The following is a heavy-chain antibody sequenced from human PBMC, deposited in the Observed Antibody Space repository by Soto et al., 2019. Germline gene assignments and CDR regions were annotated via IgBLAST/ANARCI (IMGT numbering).Heavy chain of an antibody. CDR3: TKDRLTHCSSNGCSNWFDP. CDR2: IYDDGRTK. V-gene: IGHV3-33*06. Sequence: QPQLVESGGGVVQPGTSLRLSCVGSGFTFTNYGMHWVRQVPGRGLEWVAVIYDDGRTKYYADSVKGRCTVSRDNFKKMVFLEMNSLRVEDTAVYYCTKDRLTHCSSNGCSNWFDPWGQGALVTVSS. CDR1: GFTFTNYG. J-gene: IGHJ5*02. D-gene: IGHD2-2*01.